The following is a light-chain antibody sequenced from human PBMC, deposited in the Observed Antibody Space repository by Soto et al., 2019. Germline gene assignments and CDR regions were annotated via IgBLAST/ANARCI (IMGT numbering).Light chain of an antibody. CDR1: SSDVGGYNY. J-gene: IGLJ2*01. CDR2: EVS. V-gene: IGLV2-8*01. Sequence: QSALTQPPSASGSPGQSVTISCTGTSSDVGGYNYVSWYQQHPGKAPKLMIYEVSKRPSGVPDRFSGSKSGNTAPLTVSGLQGEDEADYYCSSYAGSNSPVVLGGGTKLTVL. CDR3: SSYAGSNSPVV.